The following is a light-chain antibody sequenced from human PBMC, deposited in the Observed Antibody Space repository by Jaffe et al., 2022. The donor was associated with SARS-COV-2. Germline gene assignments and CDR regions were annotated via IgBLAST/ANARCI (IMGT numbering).Light chain of an antibody. CDR1: SSNIGNDY. Sequence: QSVLTQPPSVSAAPGQKVTISCSGGSSNIGNDYVLWYQQLPGAAPKLLIYEDDKRPAGIPDRFSGSKSGTSATLGITGLQTGDEADYYCGTWDTSLNEGVFGTGTKVSVL. CDR2: EDD. CDR3: GTWDTSLNEGV. J-gene: IGLJ1*01. V-gene: IGLV1-51*02.